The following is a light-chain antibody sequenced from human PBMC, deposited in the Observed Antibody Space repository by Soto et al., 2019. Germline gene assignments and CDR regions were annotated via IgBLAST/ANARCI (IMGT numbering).Light chain of an antibody. Sequence: EIVLTQSPATLSLSPGERATLSCRASQSVSSYLAWYQQKPGQAPRLLIYDVSTRATGIPARFSGRGSGTEFTLTISSLQSEDFALYYCQQYNNRPPWTFGQGTKVDIK. CDR3: QQYNNRPPWT. J-gene: IGKJ1*01. CDR1: QSVSSY. V-gene: IGKV3-15*01. CDR2: DVS.